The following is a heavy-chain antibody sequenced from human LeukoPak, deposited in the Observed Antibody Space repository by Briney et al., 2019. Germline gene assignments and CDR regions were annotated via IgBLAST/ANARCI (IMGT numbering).Heavy chain of an antibody. D-gene: IGHD2-2*01. CDR2: ISGSGGST. Sequence: GGSLRLSCAASGFTFSSYAMSWVRQAPGKGLEWVSAISGSGGSTYYADSVKGRFTISRDNSKNTLYLQMNSLRAEDTAVYYCAKDRVVVPAAHSYFDYWGQGTLVTVSS. V-gene: IGHV3-23*01. J-gene: IGHJ4*02. CDR1: GFTFSSYA. CDR3: AKDRVVVPAAHSYFDY.